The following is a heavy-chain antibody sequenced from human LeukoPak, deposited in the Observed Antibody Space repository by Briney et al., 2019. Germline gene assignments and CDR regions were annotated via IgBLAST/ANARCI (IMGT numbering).Heavy chain of an antibody. D-gene: IGHD6-6*01. V-gene: IGHV1-46*01. J-gene: IGHJ4*02. Sequence: GASVKVSCKASGYTFTSYYMHWVRQAPGQGLEWMGIINPSGGSTSYAQKFQGRVTMTRDMSTSTVYMELSSLRSEDTAMYYCASAGSSFLFDYWGQGTLVTVSS. CDR1: GYTFTSYY. CDR2: INPSGGST. CDR3: ASAGSSFLFDY.